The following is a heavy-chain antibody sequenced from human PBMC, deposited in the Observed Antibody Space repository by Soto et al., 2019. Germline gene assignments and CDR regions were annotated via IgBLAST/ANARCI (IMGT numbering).Heavy chain of an antibody. V-gene: IGHV3-23*01. CDR3: AKSPPPGSSSCWFDP. CDR1: GFTFRNYA. J-gene: IGHJ5*02. CDR2: IRGSGDTT. D-gene: IGHD6-6*01. Sequence: EVQLLESGGGPVQPGGSLRLSCAASGFTFRNYAMNWVRQAPGKGLEWVSTIRGSGDTTYYADSVKGRFTISRDNSKDTLYLEMNSLRADDTAIYYCAKSPPPGSSSCWFDPWDQGTLVSVSS.